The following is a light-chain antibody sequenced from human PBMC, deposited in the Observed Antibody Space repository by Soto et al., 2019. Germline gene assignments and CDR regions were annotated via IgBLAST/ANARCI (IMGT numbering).Light chain of an antibody. CDR1: QNIDNY. J-gene: IGKJ1*01. CDR3: QQSYSAPWT. V-gene: IGKV1-39*01. Sequence: DIQMTQSPSSLSASVGDRVTITCRASQNIDNYLNWYQQKPGKAPKLLIHAASSFQSGVPSRFSGSGYGTDFTLTINSLQHEDFASYYRQQSYSAPWTFGQGTKVDIK. CDR2: AAS.